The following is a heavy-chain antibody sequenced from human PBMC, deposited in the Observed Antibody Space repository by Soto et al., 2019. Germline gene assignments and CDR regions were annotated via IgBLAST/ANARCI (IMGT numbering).Heavy chain of an antibody. J-gene: IGHJ6*02. D-gene: IGHD3-16*01. CDR1: GGSISSSSYY. V-gene: IGHV4-39*01. CDR2: IYYSGST. CDR3: ARRLGERDYYYYGMDV. Sequence: SETLSLTCTVSGGSISSSSYYWGWIRQPPGKGLEWIGSIYYSGSTYYNPSLKSRVTISVDTSKNQFSLKLSSVTAADTAVYYCARRLGERDYYYYGMDVWGQGTTVTVSS.